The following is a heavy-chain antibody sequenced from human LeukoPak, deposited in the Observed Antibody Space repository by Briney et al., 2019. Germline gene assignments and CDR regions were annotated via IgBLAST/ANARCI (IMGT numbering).Heavy chain of an antibody. Sequence: PGGSLRLSCAASGFTFSSYAMSWVRQAPGKGLEWVSGINWNGGGTGYADSVKGRFTISRDNAKNSLYLQMNSLRAEDTALYYCARAADRFLESLSYFDYWGQGILVAVSS. CDR3: ARAADRFLESLSYFDY. D-gene: IGHD3-3*01. CDR2: INWNGGGT. V-gene: IGHV3-20*04. CDR1: GFTFSSYA. J-gene: IGHJ4*02.